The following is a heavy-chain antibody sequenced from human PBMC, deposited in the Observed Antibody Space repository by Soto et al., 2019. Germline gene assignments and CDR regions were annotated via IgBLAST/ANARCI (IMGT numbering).Heavy chain of an antibody. CDR1: GFTFSSYA. J-gene: IGHJ4*02. D-gene: IGHD6-6*01. CDR3: ARGGGYSSSYFDY. CDR2: ISYDGSNK. V-gene: IGHV3-30*04. Sequence: GGSLRLSCAASGFTFSSYAMHWVRQAPGKGLEWVAVISYDGSNKYYADSVKGRFTISRDNSKNTLYLQMNSLRAEDTAVYYCARGGGYSSSYFDYWGQGTLVTVSS.